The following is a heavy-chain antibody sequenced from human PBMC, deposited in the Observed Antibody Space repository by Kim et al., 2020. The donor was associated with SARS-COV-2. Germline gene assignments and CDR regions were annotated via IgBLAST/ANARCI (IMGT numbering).Heavy chain of an antibody. CDR1: GGSISSYY. V-gene: IGHV4-59*01. CDR3: ARDHREWLQFTADWYFDF. D-gene: IGHD3-3*01. CDR2: IYYSGST. J-gene: IGHJ2*01. Sequence: SETLSLTCTVSGGSISSYYWSWIRQPPGKGLEWIGYIYYSGSTNYNPSLKSRVTISVDTSKNQFSLKLSSVTAADTAGYYCARDHREWLQFTADWYFDFWGRGTLVTVSS.